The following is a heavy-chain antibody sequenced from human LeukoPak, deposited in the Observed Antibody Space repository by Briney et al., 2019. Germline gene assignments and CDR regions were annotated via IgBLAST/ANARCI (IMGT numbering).Heavy chain of an antibody. Sequence: SETLSLTCAVYGGSFSGYYWSWIRQPPGKGLEWIGEINHSGSTNYNPSLKSRVTISVDTSKNQFSLKLSSVTVADTAVYYCARGNGYCSSTSCYLFRYYYYMDVWGKGTTVTVSS. CDR1: GGSFSGYY. CDR2: INHSGST. J-gene: IGHJ6*03. CDR3: ARGNGYCSSTSCYLFRYYYYMDV. D-gene: IGHD2-2*01. V-gene: IGHV4-34*01.